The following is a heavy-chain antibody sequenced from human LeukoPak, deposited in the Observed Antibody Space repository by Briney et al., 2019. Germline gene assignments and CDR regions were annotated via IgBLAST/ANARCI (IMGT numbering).Heavy chain of an antibody. J-gene: IGHJ2*01. D-gene: IGHD2-21*02. CDR1: GYTFTSYY. V-gene: IGHV1-46*01. Sequence: ASVKVSCKASGYTFTSYYIHWVRQAPGQGLEWMGIIIPSGGDTSHAQKFQGRVTMTRDTSTSTVYMELSSLRSEDTAVYYCAKSRCGGDCYSVQNWYFDLWGRGTLVTVSS. CDR2: IIPSGGDT. CDR3: AKSRCGGDCYSVQNWYFDL.